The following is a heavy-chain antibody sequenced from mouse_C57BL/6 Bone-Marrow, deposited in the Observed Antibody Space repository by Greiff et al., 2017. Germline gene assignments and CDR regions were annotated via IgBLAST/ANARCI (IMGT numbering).Heavy chain of an antibody. CDR1: GYTFTDYN. V-gene: IGHV1-18*01. Sequence: EVQLQQSGPELVKPGASVKIPCKASGYTFTDYNMDWVQQSHGKSLEWIGDINPNNGGTIYNQKFKGKATLTVDKSSSTAYMELRSLTSEDTAVYYCARGGGSILYWYFDVWGTGTTVTVSS. D-gene: IGHD1-1*01. CDR2: INPNNGGT. CDR3: ARGGGSILYWYFDV. J-gene: IGHJ1*03.